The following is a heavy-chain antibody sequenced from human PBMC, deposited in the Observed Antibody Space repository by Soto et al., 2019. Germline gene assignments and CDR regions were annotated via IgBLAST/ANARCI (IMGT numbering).Heavy chain of an antibody. CDR3: TLGSWSAETFDI. V-gene: IGHV1-69*04. CDR1: GYTFTSYG. Sequence: SVKVSCKASGYTFTSYGIIWVRQAPGQGLEWMGRIIPMLDITNTAQNFQGRVTITADKSTSTAYLELSALRSDDTAIYFCTLGSWSAETFDIWGRGTLVTVSS. D-gene: IGHD6-13*01. J-gene: IGHJ3*02. CDR2: IIPMLDIT.